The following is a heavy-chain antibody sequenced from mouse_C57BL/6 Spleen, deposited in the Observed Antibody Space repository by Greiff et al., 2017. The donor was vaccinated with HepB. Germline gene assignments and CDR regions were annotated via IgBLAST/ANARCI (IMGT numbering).Heavy chain of an antibody. CDR3: ASIYYGYDFDY. CDR2: IYPGDGDT. Sequence: QVQLQQSGPELVKPGASVKISCKASGYAFSSSWMNWVKQRPGKGLEWIGRIYPGDGDTNYNGKFNGKATLTADKSSSTAYMQLSSLTSEDSAVYFCASIYYGYDFDYWGQGTTLTVSS. J-gene: IGHJ2*01. D-gene: IGHD2-2*01. V-gene: IGHV1-82*01. CDR1: GYAFSSSW.